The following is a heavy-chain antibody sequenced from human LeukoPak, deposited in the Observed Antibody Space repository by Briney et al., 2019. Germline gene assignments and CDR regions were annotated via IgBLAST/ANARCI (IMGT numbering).Heavy chain of an antibody. CDR3: ARGGSSSGWYAPYYYYYMDV. CDR1: GYTFTSYY. V-gene: IGHV1-8*03. J-gene: IGHJ6*03. D-gene: IGHD6-19*01. CDR2: MNPNSGNT. Sequence: GASVKVSCKASGYTFTSYYMHWVRQATGQGLEWMGWMNPNSGNTGYAQKFQGRVTITRNTSISTAYMELSSLRSEDTAVYYCARGGSSSGWYAPYYYYYMDVWGKGTTVTVSS.